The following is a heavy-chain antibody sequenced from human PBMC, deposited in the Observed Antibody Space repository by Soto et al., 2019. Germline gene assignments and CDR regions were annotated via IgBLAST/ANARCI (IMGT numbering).Heavy chain of an antibody. V-gene: IGHV1-69*06. CDR1: GGTFNNYG. CDR3: ATQAVAGATGHGMDV. J-gene: IGHJ6*02. CDR2: LIPISGSA. D-gene: IGHD6-13*01. Sequence: QVQLVQSGAEVKKPGSSVKVSCKASGGTFNNYGISWVRQAPGQGLEWMGGLIPISGSAKYTEFFRGRITITADTATSTAYMKLSSLKSEDTAVYYCATQAVAGATGHGMDVWGQGTTVTVSS.